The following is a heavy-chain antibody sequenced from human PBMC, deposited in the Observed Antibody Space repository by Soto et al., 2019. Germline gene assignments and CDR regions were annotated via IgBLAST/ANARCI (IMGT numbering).Heavy chain of an antibody. CDR2: VSGGGGTT. V-gene: IGHV3-23*01. J-gene: IGHJ4*02. CDR3: VKSFSSNWYDYCDY. Sequence: GGSPRLSCAASGFTFGTFAMSWVRQAPGKGLEWVSAVSGGGGTTYYADSVKGRFTISRDKSKNTLYLQMNSLRAEDTALYYWVKSFSSNWYDYCDYWGQGSRFTVSS. D-gene: IGHD6-13*01. CDR1: GFTFGTFA.